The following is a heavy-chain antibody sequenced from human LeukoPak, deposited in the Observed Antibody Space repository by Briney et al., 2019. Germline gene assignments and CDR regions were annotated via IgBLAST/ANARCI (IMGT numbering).Heavy chain of an antibody. V-gene: IGHV3-33*03. CDR2: IWSDGTNR. CDR1: GFTFTSYG. Sequence: PGKSLRLSCAASGFTFTSYGMHWVRQAPGKGLEGVAVIWSDGTNRYYADSVKGRFAISRDDSKNMVYLQMKSLRVEDTAVYYCAKDIERGFDYTNSLDYWGQGTLVTVSS. CDR3: AKDIERGFDYTNSLDY. J-gene: IGHJ4*02. D-gene: IGHD4-11*01.